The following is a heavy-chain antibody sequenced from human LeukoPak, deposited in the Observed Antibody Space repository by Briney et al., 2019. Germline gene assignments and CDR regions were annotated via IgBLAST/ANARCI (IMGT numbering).Heavy chain of an antibody. Sequence: PSETLSLTCAVYGGSFSGYYWSWIRQPPGKGLEWIGETNRSGSTNYNPSLKSRVTISGDTSKNQFSLKLSSVTAADTAVYYCARLYCSSTSCHIDYWGQGTLVTVSS. D-gene: IGHD2-2*02. J-gene: IGHJ4*02. CDR1: GGSFSGYY. V-gene: IGHV4-34*01. CDR3: ARLYCSSTSCHIDY. CDR2: TNRSGST.